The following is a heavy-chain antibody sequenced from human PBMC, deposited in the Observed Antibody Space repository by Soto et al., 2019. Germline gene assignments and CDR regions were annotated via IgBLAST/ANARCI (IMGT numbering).Heavy chain of an antibody. Sequence: GGSLRLSCSASGFRFDDYNIHWVRQAPGKGLEWVSLITWNGGNTYYADSVKGRFTISRDGTTKSVSLQMTSLKTEDTGLYYCARETLSFGSALDVWGQGTTVTVSS. J-gene: IGHJ6*02. CDR2: ITWNGGNT. CDR3: ARETLSFGSALDV. CDR1: GFRFDDYN. V-gene: IGHV3-43*01. D-gene: IGHD3-3*01.